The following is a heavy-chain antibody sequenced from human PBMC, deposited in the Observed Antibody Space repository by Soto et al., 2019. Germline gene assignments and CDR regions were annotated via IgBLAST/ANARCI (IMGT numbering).Heavy chain of an antibody. Sequence: PSETLSLTCTVSGGSISSYYWSWIRQPPGKGLEWIGYIYYSGSTNYNPSLKSRVTISVDTSKNQFSLKLSSVSAEDTAVYYCARRGTISSAHHFDHWGQGTLVTVSS. D-gene: IGHD6-6*01. CDR3: ARRGTISSAHHFDH. CDR1: GGSISSYY. J-gene: IGHJ4*02. CDR2: IYYSGST. V-gene: IGHV4-59*12.